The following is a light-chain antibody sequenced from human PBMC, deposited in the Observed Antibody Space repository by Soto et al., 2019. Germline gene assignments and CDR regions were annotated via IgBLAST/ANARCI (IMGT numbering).Light chain of an antibody. CDR1: SSDVGGYNY. Sequence: QSALTQPASVSGSPGQSITISCTGTSSDVGGYNYVSWYHQHPGKAPKFMIYDVSNRPSGVSNRFSGSKSGNTASLTISGLQAEEEADYYCCSYTTSNTRQIVFGTGTKLTVL. J-gene: IGLJ1*01. CDR2: DVS. CDR3: CSYTTSNTRQIV. V-gene: IGLV2-14*01.